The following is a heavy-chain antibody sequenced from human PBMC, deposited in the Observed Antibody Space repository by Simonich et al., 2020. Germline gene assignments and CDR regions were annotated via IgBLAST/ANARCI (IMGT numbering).Heavy chain of an antibody. CDR3: ARASRGTWWYYYFDY. Sequence: QVQLVQSGAEVKKPGASVKVSCKASGYTFTSYGISVVRPAPGQGLEWMGWISAYNGNPNYDQKLQGRVTMTTETSTSTAYMELRSLRSDDTAVYYCARASRGTWWYYYFDYWGQGTLVTVSS. J-gene: IGHJ4*02. CDR2: ISAYNGNP. CDR1: GYTFTSYG. D-gene: IGHD2-15*01. V-gene: IGHV1-18*01.